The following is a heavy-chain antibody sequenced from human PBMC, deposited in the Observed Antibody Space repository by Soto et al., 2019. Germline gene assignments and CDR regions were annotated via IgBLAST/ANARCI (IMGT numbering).Heavy chain of an antibody. V-gene: IGHV3-30-3*01. Sequence: SLRLSCAASGFTFSSYAMHWVRQAPGKGLEWVAVISYDGSNKYYADSVKGRFTISRDNSKNTLYLQMNSMRAEDTAGYYCARVARSVYSSSWNRYFDYWGQGTLVTVSS. CDR2: ISYDGSNK. CDR1: GFTFSSYA. CDR3: ARVARSVYSSSWNRYFDY. D-gene: IGHD6-13*01. J-gene: IGHJ4*02.